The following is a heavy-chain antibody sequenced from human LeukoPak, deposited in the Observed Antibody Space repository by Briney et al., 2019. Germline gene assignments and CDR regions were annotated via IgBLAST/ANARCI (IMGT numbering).Heavy chain of an antibody. V-gene: IGHV1-2*06. CDR3: ARSRSRDCSSTSCYSYGLDY. CDR2: INPNSGGT. J-gene: IGHJ4*02. Sequence: APVKVSCSASGYTFTGYYMHWVRQAPGQGPEWMGRINPNSGGTHYAQKFHGRVTVTRDTPISTAYMELSRLTSADTAVYYCARSRSRDCSSTSCYSYGLDYWGQGTLVTVSS. CDR1: GYTFTGYY. D-gene: IGHD2-2*01.